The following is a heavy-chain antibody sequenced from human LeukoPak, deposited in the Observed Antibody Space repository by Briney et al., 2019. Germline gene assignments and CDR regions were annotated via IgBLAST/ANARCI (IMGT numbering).Heavy chain of an antibody. CDR3: ASPMIVVRGAFDI. CDR2: IIPIFGTA. V-gene: IGHV1-69*05. Sequence: SVKVSCKASGGTFNSYAISWVRQAPGQGLEWMGGIIPIFGTANYAQKFQGRVTITTDESTGTAYMELSSLRSEDTAVYYCASPMIVVRGAFDIWGQGTMVTVSS. CDR1: GGTFNSYA. D-gene: IGHD3-22*01. J-gene: IGHJ3*02.